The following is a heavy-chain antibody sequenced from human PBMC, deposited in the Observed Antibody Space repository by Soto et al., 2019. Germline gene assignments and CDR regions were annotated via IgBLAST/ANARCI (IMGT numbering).Heavy chain of an antibody. D-gene: IGHD4-4*01. Sequence: ASVKVSCKASGYTFTNYFLHWVRQAPGQGLEWMGYIFPANGVTGCTQEFQGRLTVTMDTSTSTVYMDLTSLRSEDTAVYYCAREYSPGLFEYWGQGTLVTVSS. V-gene: IGHV1-46*01. CDR2: IFPANGVT. J-gene: IGHJ4*02. CDR3: AREYSPGLFEY. CDR1: GYTFTNYF.